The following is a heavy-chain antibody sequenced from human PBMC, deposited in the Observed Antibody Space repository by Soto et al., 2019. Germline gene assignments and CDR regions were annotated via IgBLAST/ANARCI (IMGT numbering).Heavy chain of an antibody. CDR3: AKSRSGYTKNYFDY. Sequence: GGSLRLSCAASGFSFGGYAMNWVRQAPGKGLEWVSYISGSGATTYYADSVRGRFTISRDNSGNTLYLQMNSLRAEDTAIFFCAKSRSGYTKNYFDYWGQGTPVTVSS. CDR2: ISGSGATT. CDR1: GFSFGGYA. J-gene: IGHJ4*02. D-gene: IGHD3-3*01. V-gene: IGHV3-23*01.